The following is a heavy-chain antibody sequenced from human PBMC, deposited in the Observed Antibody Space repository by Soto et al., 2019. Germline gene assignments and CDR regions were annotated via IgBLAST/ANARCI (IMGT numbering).Heavy chain of an antibody. CDR2: ISGSDSST. V-gene: IGHV3-23*01. J-gene: IGHJ1*01. Sequence: GGSLRLSCAASGFSFSSYAMNWVRQAPGKGLECVSVISGSDSSTYYADSVEGRFTISRDNSKNTLYLQMNSLRAEDTAVYYCTTDPPTVIPDEYFQHWGQGTLVTVSS. CDR3: TTDPPTVIPDEYFQH. D-gene: IGHD4-17*01. CDR1: GFSFSSYA.